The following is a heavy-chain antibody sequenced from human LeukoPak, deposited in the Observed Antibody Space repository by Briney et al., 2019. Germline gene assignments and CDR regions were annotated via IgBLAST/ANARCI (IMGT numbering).Heavy chain of an antibody. V-gene: IGHV3-43D*03. CDR3: AKGTPPDY. Sequence: PGGSLRLSCAASGFTFSSYSMNWVRQAPGKGLEWVSLISWDGGSTYYADSVRGRFTISRDNSKKSLYLQMNSLRAEDTALYYCAKGTPPDYWGQGTLVTVSS. CDR1: GFTFSSYS. CDR2: ISWDGGST. J-gene: IGHJ4*02.